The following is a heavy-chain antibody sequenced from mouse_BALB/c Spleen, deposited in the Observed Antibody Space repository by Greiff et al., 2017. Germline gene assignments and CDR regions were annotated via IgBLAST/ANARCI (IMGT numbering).Heavy chain of an antibody. CDR1: CYSITSGYY. D-gene: IGHD2-2*01. CDR2: ISYDGSN. J-gene: IGHJ2*01. CDR3: AERSRRGFDY. Sequence: EVKLLESGPGLVKPSQSLSLTCSFTCYSITSGYYWNWIRQFPGNKLEWMGYISYDGSNNYNPSLKNRISITRDTSKNQFFLKLNSVTTEDTATYYCAERSRRGFDYWGQGTTLTVSS. V-gene: IGHV3-6*02.